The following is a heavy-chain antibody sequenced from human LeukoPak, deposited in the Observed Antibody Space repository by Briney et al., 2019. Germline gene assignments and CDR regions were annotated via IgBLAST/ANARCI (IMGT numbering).Heavy chain of an antibody. V-gene: IGHV1-2*02. J-gene: IGHJ6*03. Sequence: ASVKVSCKASGYTFTGYYMHWVRQAPGQGLEWMGWINPNSGGTNYAQKFQGRVTMTRDTSISTAYMELSSLRSEDTAVYYCARQDWAYGSGSYYNSYYYYYMDVWGKGTTVTISS. CDR1: GYTFTGYY. CDR2: INPNSGGT. D-gene: IGHD3-10*01. CDR3: ARQDWAYGSGSYYNSYYYYYMDV.